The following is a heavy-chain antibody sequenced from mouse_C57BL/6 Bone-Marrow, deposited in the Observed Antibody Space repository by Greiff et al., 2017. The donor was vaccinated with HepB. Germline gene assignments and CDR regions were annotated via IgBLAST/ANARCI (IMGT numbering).Heavy chain of an antibody. CDR1: GYTFTDYY. CDR3: ARPGRGFAY. Sequence: VQLQQSGPELVKPGASVKISCKAPGYTFTDYYMNWVKQSHGKSLEWIGDINPNNGGTSYNQKFKGKATLTVDKSSSTAYMELRSLTSEDSAVYYCARPGRGFAYWGQGTLVTVSA. D-gene: IGHD3-3*01. J-gene: IGHJ3*01. V-gene: IGHV1-26*01. CDR2: INPNNGGT.